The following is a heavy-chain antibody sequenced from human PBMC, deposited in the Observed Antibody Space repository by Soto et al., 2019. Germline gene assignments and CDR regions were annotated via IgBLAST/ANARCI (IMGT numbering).Heavy chain of an antibody. CDR3: AGGAIVVVAAAMNY. V-gene: IGHV1-69*13. Sequence: GAPVKPSCKASGGALDSYAISWARQAPGQGLEWMGGIIPIFGTANYAQKFQGRVTITADESTSTAYMELSSLRSEDTAVYYCAGGAIVVVAAAMNYWGQGTLVTVSS. CDR2: IIPIFGTA. CDR1: GGALDSYA. J-gene: IGHJ4*02. D-gene: IGHD2-2*01.